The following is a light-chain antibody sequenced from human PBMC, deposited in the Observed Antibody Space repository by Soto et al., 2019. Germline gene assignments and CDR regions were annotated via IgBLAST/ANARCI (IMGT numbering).Light chain of an antibody. CDR2: AAS. CDR1: QGISNF. CDR3: QKYSSVIT. Sequence: DIQMTQSPSSLSASVGDRVTITCRASQGISNFLAWYKQKPGKVPKLLISAASTLQSGVTSRFSGSGSGTDFTLTITSLQPEDVATYYCQKYSSVITFGQGTRLEIK. J-gene: IGKJ5*01. V-gene: IGKV1-27*01.